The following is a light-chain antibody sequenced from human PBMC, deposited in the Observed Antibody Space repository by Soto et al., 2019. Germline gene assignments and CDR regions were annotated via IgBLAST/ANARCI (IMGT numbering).Light chain of an antibody. J-gene: IGKJ1*01. CDR2: GAS. V-gene: IGKV3-15*01. Sequence: EIVMTQSPATLSVSPGERATISCRASQSVSSNLAWYQQKPGQAPRLLIYGASTRATGIPARFSGSGSGTEFTLTISSLQSEDVAVYYCQQYNNWPLTFGQGTKVEIK. CDR3: QQYNNWPLT. CDR1: QSVSSN.